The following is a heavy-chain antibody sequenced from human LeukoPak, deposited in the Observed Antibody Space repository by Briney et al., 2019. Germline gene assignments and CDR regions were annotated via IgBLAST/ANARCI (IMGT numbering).Heavy chain of an antibody. D-gene: IGHD4-17*01. CDR3: ATGMTTVTTFYFDY. J-gene: IGHJ4*02. CDR1: GFTFSSYW. CDR2: INSDGSST. V-gene: IGHV3-74*01. Sequence: PGGSLRLSCAASGFTFSSYWMHWVRQAPGKGLVWVSRINSDGSSTSYADSVKGRFTTSRDNAKNTLYLQMNSLRAEDTAVYYCATGMTTVTTFYFDYWGQGTLVTVSS.